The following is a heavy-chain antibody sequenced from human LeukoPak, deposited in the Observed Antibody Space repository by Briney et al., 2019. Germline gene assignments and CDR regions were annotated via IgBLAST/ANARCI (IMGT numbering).Heavy chain of an antibody. CDR3: AKLYGSGSYYR. J-gene: IGHJ3*01. CDR2: IRYDGSNK. CDR1: GFTFSSYG. Sequence: GGSLRLSCAASGFTFSSYGMHWVRQAPGKGLEWVAFIRYDGSNKYYADSVKGRFTISRDNSKNTLYLQMNSLRAEDTAVYYCAKLYGSGSYYRWGQGTTVTVSS. V-gene: IGHV3-30*02. D-gene: IGHD3-10*01.